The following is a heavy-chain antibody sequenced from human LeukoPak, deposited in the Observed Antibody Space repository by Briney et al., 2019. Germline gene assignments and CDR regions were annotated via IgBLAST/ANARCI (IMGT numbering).Heavy chain of an antibody. V-gene: IGHV1-2*02. Sequence: ASVKVSCKASGYTFTGYYMHWVRQAPGQGLEWMGWINPNSGGTNYAQKFQGRVTMTRDTSISTAYMELSRLRSDDTAVYYCARDIRGYSYGPLDAFDIWGQGTMVTVSS. D-gene: IGHD5-18*01. J-gene: IGHJ3*02. CDR2: INPNSGGT. CDR3: ARDIRGYSYGPLDAFDI. CDR1: GYTFTGYY.